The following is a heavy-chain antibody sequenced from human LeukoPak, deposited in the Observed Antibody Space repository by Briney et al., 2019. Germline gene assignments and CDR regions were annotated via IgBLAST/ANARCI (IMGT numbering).Heavy chain of an antibody. Sequence: SVKVSCKASGGTFSSYAISWVRQAPGQGLEWMGGIIPIFGTANYAQKFQGRVTITADESTSTAYMELSSLRSEDTPVYYCARCQRILEWFPFDYWGQGTLVTVSS. J-gene: IGHJ4*02. V-gene: IGHV1-69*13. CDR1: GGTFSSYA. CDR2: IIPIFGTA. CDR3: ARCQRILEWFPFDY. D-gene: IGHD3-3*01.